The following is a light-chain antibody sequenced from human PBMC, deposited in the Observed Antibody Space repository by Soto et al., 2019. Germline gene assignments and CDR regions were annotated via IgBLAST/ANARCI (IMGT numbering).Light chain of an antibody. V-gene: IGKV3-11*01. Sequence: EIVLTQSAATLSLSPGERATLSCRASQSISTYLPWYQQKPAQAPKLLLYDSSNRATGIPARFSSSGSETAFTLTISSLEREDVAVEYLQHRNNWPQGVTFGGGTKVQIK. CDR2: DSS. J-gene: IGKJ4*01. CDR1: QSISTY. CDR3: QHRNNWPQGVT.